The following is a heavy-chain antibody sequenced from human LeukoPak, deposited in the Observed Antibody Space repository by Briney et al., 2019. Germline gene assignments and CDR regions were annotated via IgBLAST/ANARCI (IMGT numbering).Heavy chain of an antibody. Sequence: PGRSLRLSCAASGFTFDDYAMHWVRQAPGKGLEWVSGISWNSGSIGYADSVKGRFTISRDNAKNSLYLQMNSLRAEDMALYYCARVGARYSSSWYYFDYWGQGTLVTVSS. V-gene: IGHV3-9*03. CDR2: ISWNSGSI. D-gene: IGHD6-13*01. CDR1: GFTFDDYA. J-gene: IGHJ4*02. CDR3: ARVGARYSSSWYYFDY.